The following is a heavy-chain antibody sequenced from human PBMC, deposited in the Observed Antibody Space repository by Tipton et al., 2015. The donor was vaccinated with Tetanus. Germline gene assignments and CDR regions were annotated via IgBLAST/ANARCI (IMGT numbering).Heavy chain of an antibody. V-gene: IGHV4-4*02. CDR1: GFSFNSYSM. CDR2: ISHNGST. Sequence: SLRLSCAASGFSFNSYSMNWVRQSPGTGLEWIGEISHNGSTNYNPSLKSRVTISVDKSKNQFSLRLGSVTAADTAMYYCAREPAATGTSLFDYWGQGALVTVSS. CDR3: AREPAATGTSLFDY. D-gene: IGHD6-13*01. J-gene: IGHJ4*02.